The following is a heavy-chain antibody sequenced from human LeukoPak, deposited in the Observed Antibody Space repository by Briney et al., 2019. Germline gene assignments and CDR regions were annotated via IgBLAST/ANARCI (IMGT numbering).Heavy chain of an antibody. CDR1: SGSFSGYY. CDR3: ARGRWLNYYFDL. J-gene: IGHJ4*02. CDR2: INHSGST. V-gene: IGHV4-34*01. Sequence: SETLSLTCAVYSGSFSGYYWSWIRQPPGKGLEWIGEINHSGSTNYTPTLKNRVTISVDTSKNQFSLNLSSVTAADTAVYYCARGRWLNYYFDLWGQGTLVTVSS. D-gene: IGHD5-24*01.